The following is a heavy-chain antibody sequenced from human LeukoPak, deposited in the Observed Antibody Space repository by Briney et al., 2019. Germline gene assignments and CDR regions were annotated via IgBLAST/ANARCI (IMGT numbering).Heavy chain of an antibody. CDR3: AKMAWGSFDY. CDR2: IKKDGSDK. D-gene: IGHD3-16*01. V-gene: IGHV3-7*01. J-gene: IGHJ4*02. Sequence: GGSLRLSCAASGFSFSTSWMSWVRQAPGKGLEWVANIKKDGSDKYYVDSVRGRFTISRDNAKNSLYLQMNSLRAEDTAVYYCAKMAWGSFDYWGQGILVTVSS. CDR1: GFSFSTSW.